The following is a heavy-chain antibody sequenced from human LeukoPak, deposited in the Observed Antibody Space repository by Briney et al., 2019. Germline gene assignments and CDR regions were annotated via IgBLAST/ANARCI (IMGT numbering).Heavy chain of an antibody. V-gene: IGHV3-30*03. J-gene: IGHJ4*02. CDR2: ISYDGSNK. Sequence: GRSLRLSCAASGFTFSSYGMHWVRQAPGKGLEWVAVISYDGSNKYYADSVKGRFTISRDNSKNTLYLQMNSLRAEDTAVYYCARDYAGPGTSFDYWGQGTLVTVSS. CDR3: ARDYAGPGTSFDY. CDR1: GFTFSSYG. D-gene: IGHD1-14*01.